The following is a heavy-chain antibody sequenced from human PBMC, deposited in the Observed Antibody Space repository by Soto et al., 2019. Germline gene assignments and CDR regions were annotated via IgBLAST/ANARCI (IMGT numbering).Heavy chain of an antibody. V-gene: IGHV4-4*02. CDR3: ARRPPSSYYGGSGTFDS. J-gene: IGHJ4*02. CDR1: GGFTSTNNW. CDR2: AYHSGST. D-gene: IGHD3-10*01. Sequence: QLQLQESGPGLVRPSGTLSLTCAVSGGFTSTNNWWSWVRQPPGKGLEWIGDAYHSGSTEYNPSLKSRVSIAVDKSKNQISLKLTSATAADTAVYSCARRPPSSYYGGSGTFDSWGQGTLVTVSS.